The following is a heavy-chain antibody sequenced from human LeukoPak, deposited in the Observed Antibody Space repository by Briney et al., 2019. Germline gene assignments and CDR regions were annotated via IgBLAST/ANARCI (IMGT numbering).Heavy chain of an antibody. CDR3: ARERVSAGLGYCSGGSCYSGIDAFDI. V-gene: IGHV1-18*01. CDR2: ISAYNGNT. Sequence: GASVKVPCKASGYTFTSYGISWVRQAPGQGLEWMGWISAYNGNTNYAQKLQGRVTMTTDTSTSTAYMELRSLRSDDTAVYYCARERVSAGLGYCSGGSCYSGIDAFDIWGQGTMVTVSS. CDR1: GYTFTSYG. J-gene: IGHJ3*02. D-gene: IGHD2-15*01.